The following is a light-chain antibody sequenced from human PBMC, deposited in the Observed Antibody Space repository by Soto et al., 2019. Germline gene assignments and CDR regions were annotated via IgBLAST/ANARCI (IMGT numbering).Light chain of an antibody. V-gene: IGKV4-1*01. CDR3: QQHFTAPLT. Sequence: DIVMTQSPDSLAVSLGERATINCKSSQSVLSTSNNKNYLSWHQQKPGQPPRLLIYWASTRESGVPDRFSGSGSGTDFTLTISSLQAKDVAIYYCQQHFTAPLTFGGGTKVEIK. CDR1: QSVLSTSNNKNY. CDR2: WAS. J-gene: IGKJ4*01.